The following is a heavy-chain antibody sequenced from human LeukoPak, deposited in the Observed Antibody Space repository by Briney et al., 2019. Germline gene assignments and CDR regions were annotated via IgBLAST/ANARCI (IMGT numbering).Heavy chain of an antibody. Sequence: GGSLRLSCSGSGFTFSDYFMNWIRQTPGKGLEWISYISSSGGNIKYADSVQGRFTISRDNAKKSLYLQMNSLRAEDTVVYYCARDRAEDDSSGYIHRDFDFWGQGTLVIVSS. CDR2: ISSSGGNI. CDR1: GFTFSDYF. CDR3: ARDRAEDDSSGYIHRDFDF. J-gene: IGHJ4*02. D-gene: IGHD3-22*01. V-gene: IGHV3-11*04.